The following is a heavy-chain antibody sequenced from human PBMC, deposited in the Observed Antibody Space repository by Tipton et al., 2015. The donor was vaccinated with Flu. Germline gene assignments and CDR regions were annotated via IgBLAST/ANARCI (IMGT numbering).Heavy chain of an antibody. D-gene: IGHD1-7*01. CDR2: LSFDGIDA. Sequence: QVQLVQSGGGLVQPGGSLRLSCAASGFTFRNHVMHWVRQAPGKGLEWVASLSFDGIDAKYADSVKGRFIISRDNSKNSLHLQVDSLRPEDTAVYYCTRERGRFELLGAASSLDLWGQGTLVVVSS. J-gene: IGHJ5*02. V-gene: IGHV3-30*03. CDR1: GFTFRNHV. CDR3: TRERGRFELLGAASSLDL.